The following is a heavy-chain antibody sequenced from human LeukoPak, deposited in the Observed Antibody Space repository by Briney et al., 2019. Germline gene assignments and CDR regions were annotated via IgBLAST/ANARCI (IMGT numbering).Heavy chain of an antibody. CDR1: GGSISSGSYF. J-gene: IGHJ4*02. D-gene: IGHD3-22*01. V-gene: IGHV4-39*01. Sequence: SGTLSLTCTASGGSISSGSYFWGWIRQPPGKGLEWIGSIYYSGSTYYNPSLKGRVTISVDTSKNQFSLKLSSVTAADTAVYYCARHGDYYDSQLDNWGQGTLVTVSS. CDR3: ARHGDYYDSQLDN. CDR2: IYYSGST.